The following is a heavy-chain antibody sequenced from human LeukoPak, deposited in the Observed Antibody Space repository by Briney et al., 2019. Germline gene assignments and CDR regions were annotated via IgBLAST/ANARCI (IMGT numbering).Heavy chain of an antibody. CDR2: IIPIFGTA. V-gene: IGHV1-69*05. D-gene: IGHD3-22*01. CDR3: ATDDPLGSGYYFTY. Sequence: SVKVSCKASGGTFSSYAISWVRQAPGQGLEWMGRIIPIFGTANYAQKFQGRVTITTDESTSTAYMELSSLRSEDTAVYYCATDDPLGSGYYFTYWGQGTLATVSS. CDR1: GGTFSSYA. J-gene: IGHJ4*02.